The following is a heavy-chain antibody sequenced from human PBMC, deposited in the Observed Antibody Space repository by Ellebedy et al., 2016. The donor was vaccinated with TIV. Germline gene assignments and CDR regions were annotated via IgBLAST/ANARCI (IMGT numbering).Heavy chain of an antibody. V-gene: IGHV3-7*01. CDR1: GFTFSSYW. J-gene: IGHJ4*02. Sequence: GGSLRLSCVASGFTFSSYWMHWVRQAPGKGLEWVANIKPDGTATNYVDSVKGRFTISRDNTKNSVYLQMNSLRAEDTAVYYCAGHFDFWGEGTLVTVSS. CDR3: AGHFDF. CDR2: IKPDGTAT.